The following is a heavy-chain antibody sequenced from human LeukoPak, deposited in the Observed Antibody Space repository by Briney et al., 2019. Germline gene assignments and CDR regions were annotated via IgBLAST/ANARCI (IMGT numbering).Heavy chain of an antibody. D-gene: IGHD4-17*01. V-gene: IGHV4-59*08. CDR3: ARQTMTTADAFDI. J-gene: IGHJ3*02. CDR2: IYYSGSTDYSGST. CDR1: GGSISSHL. Sequence: SETLSLTCTVSGGSISSHLWSWIRQPPGKGLEWIAYIYYSGSTDYSGSTDYNPSLKSRVTISVDTSEKQFSLKLSSVTAGDTAVYYCARQTMTTADAFDIWGQGTMVTVSS.